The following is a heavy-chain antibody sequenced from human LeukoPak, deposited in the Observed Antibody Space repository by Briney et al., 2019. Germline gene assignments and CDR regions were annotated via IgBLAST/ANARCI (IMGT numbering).Heavy chain of an antibody. CDR2: IYYSGST. J-gene: IGHJ4*02. V-gene: IGHV4-59*08. D-gene: IGHD6-19*01. CDR1: GGSISNYY. CDR3: ARHDAGKWLPYFDY. Sequence: PSETLSLTCTASGGSISNYYWSWIRQAPGKGLEWVGSIYYSGSTNYNPSLKSRVTISVDTSKNQFSLKLSSVTAADTAVYYCARHDAGKWLPYFDYWGRGTLVTVSS.